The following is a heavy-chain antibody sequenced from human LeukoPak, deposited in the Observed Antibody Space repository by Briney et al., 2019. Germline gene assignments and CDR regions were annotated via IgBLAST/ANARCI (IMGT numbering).Heavy chain of an antibody. J-gene: IGHJ4*02. CDR2: ISGTGGNT. D-gene: IGHD3-22*01. CDR1: GFAFSSYA. V-gene: IGHV3-23*01. CDR3: AKAQSSGFYWYFDC. Sequence: GGSLRLSCAASGFAFSSYAMSWVRQAPGKGLEWVSAISGTGGNTYYADSVKGRFTISRDNSKNTLYLQMNSLRDEDTAVYYCAKAQSSGFYWYFDCWGQGTLVTVSS.